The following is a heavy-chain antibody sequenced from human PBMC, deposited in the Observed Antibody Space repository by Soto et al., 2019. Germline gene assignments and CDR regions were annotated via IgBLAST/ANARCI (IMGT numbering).Heavy chain of an antibody. V-gene: IGHV4-59*01. J-gene: IGHJ6*03. CDR2: IYYSGST. CDR3: ARGPPTPAYYYFLEV. Sequence: SHTLSLTCTVSVGSISSYYWSWIRHPPGKGLEWIGYIYYSGSTNYNPSLKSRVTISVDTSKNQFSLNLSSVTASDSGAYYCARGPPTPAYYYFLEVWGKRTPVTVS. CDR1: VGSISSYY.